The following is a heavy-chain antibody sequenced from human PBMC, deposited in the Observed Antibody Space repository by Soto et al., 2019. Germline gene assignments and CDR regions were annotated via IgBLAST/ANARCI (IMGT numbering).Heavy chain of an antibody. CDR2: IYPGDSDT. CDR1: GYIFDTYW. J-gene: IGHJ3*02. D-gene: IGHD2-15*01. Sequence: GESLKISRKGSGYIFDTYWIGWVRQMPGKGLEWMGMIYPGDSDTRYSPSFQGQVTISADKSISTAYLHWSSLKASDTAMYYCARHTPLISPGTFDIWGKGTMVTV. CDR3: ARHTPLISPGTFDI. V-gene: IGHV5-51*01.